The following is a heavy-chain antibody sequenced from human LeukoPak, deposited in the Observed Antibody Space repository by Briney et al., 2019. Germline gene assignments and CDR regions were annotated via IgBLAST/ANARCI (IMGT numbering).Heavy chain of an antibody. CDR1: GFTFSSYE. J-gene: IGHJ4*02. Sequence: GGSLRLSCAASGFTFSSYEMNWVRQAPGKGLEWVSYISSSGSTIYYADSVKGRFTISRDNVKNSLYLQMNSLRAEDTAVYYCAIVLRYFDWLYPYDYWGQGTLVTVSS. D-gene: IGHD3-9*01. CDR3: AIVLRYFDWLYPYDY. CDR2: ISSSGSTI. V-gene: IGHV3-48*03.